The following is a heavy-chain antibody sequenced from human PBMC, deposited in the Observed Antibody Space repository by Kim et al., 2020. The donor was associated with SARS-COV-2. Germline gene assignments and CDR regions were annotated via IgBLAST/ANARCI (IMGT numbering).Heavy chain of an antibody. CDR1: GFTFSSYG. J-gene: IGHJ6*02. D-gene: IGHD6-13*01. CDR3: ARLGQQLVLGYYYYYGMDV. CDR2: ISYDGSNK. V-gene: IGHV3-33*05. Sequence: GGSLRLSCAASGFTFSSYGMHWVRQAPGKGLEWVAVISYDGSNKYYADSVKGRFTISRDNSKNTLYLQMNSLRAEDTAVYYCARLGQQLVLGYYYYYGMDVWGQGTTVTVSS.